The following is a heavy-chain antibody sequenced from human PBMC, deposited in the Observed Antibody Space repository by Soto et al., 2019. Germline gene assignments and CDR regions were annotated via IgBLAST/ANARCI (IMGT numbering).Heavy chain of an antibody. V-gene: IGHV3-73*01. J-gene: IGHJ4*02. CDR2: IRSKANSYAT. CDR1: GFTFSGSA. D-gene: IGHD3-10*01. Sequence: GGSLRLSCAASGFTFSGSAMHWVRQASGKGLEWVGRIRSKANSYATAYAASVKGRFTISRDDSKNTAYLQMNSLKTEDTAVYYCTMGLLWFGAYWGQGTLVTVS. CDR3: TMGLLWFGAY.